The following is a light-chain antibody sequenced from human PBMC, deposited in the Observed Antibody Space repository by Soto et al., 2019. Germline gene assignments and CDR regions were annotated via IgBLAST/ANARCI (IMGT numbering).Light chain of an antibody. Sequence: AIQMTQSPSSLSASVGDRVTITCRASQDIINDLGWYQQKPGKAPKLLVYAASRLQSGVPSRFSGSGSGTDFILTISSLQPEDFAIYYCLQDYDYPRTFGQGTKVEIK. CDR2: AAS. J-gene: IGKJ1*01. V-gene: IGKV1-6*01. CDR1: QDIIND. CDR3: LQDYDYPRT.